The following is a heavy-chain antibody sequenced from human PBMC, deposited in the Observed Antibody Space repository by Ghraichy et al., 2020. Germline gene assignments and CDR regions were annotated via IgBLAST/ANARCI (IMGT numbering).Heavy chain of an antibody. D-gene: IGHD6-13*01. CDR3: TTDLGNTWYSFSYDY. Sequence: GGSLRLSCAASGFTFSSAWMNWVRQAPGKGLEWVACIRSNTHGGTAEYAIPVKGRFTISRDDSKDTVYMQMNSLKTEAVARYYCTTDLGNTWYSFSYDYWGQGTLVTVSS. CDR2: IRSNTHGGTA. J-gene: IGHJ4*01. V-gene: IGHV3-15*01. CDR1: GFTFSSAW.